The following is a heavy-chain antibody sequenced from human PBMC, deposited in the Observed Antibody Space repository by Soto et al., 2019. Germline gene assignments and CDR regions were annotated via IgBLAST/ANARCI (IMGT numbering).Heavy chain of an antibody. D-gene: IGHD1-26*01. CDR2: IYYSGST. Sequence: PSETLSLTCAVSGYSISSSNWWGWIRQPPGKGLEWIGYIYYSGSTYYNPSLKSRVTMSVDTSKNQFSLKLSSVTAVDTAVYYCARTYPSYPSAFDIWGQGTMVT. V-gene: IGHV4-28*01. J-gene: IGHJ3*02. CDR1: GYSISSSNW. CDR3: ARTYPSYPSAFDI.